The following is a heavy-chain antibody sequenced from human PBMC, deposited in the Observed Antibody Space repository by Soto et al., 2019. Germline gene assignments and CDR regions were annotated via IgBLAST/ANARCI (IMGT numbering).Heavy chain of an antibody. Sequence: QVQLVQSGAEVKKPGSSVKVSCKASGGTFSRYTISWVRQAPGQGLEWMERIIPILDIPNSAQNFQGRVTINADKSTSTAYVELSSPRSDDTAVYYCASHFTGVLVLGASPPGGDNYGWDVWGQGTTVTVSS. CDR3: ASHFTGVLVLGASPPGGDNYGWDV. CDR2: IIPILDIP. CDR1: GGTFSRYT. V-gene: IGHV1-69*02. D-gene: IGHD2-15*01. J-gene: IGHJ6*02.